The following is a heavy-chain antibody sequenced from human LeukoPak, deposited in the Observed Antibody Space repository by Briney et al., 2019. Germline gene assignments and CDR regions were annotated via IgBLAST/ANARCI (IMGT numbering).Heavy chain of an antibody. CDR1: GFTFSSYS. CDR2: ISSSSSTI. V-gene: IGHV3-48*01. D-gene: IGHD3-3*01. CDR3: ARDSPYESRFDI. J-gene: IGHJ3*02. Sequence: GGSLRLSCAASGFTFSSYSMNWVRQAPGKGLEWVSYISSSSSTIYYADSVKGRFTISRDNAKNSLYLQMNSLRAEDTAVYYCARDSPYESRFDIWGQGMMVTVSS.